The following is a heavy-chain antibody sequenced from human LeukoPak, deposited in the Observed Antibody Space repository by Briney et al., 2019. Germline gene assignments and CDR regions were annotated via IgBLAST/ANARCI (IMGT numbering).Heavy chain of an antibody. CDR1: GYTFTGYY. CDR3: ARGLPGRSLLFVY. J-gene: IGHJ4*02. V-gene: IGHV1-2*02. CDR2: INPNSGGT. Sequence: ASVKVSCKASGYTFTGYYMHWVRQAPGQGLEWMGWINPNSGGTNYAQKFQGRVTMTRDTSISTAYMELSRLRSDDTAVYYCARGLPGRSLLFVYWGQGTLVTVSS.